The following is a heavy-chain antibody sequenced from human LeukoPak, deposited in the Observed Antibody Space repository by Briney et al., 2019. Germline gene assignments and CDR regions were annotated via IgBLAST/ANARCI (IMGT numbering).Heavy chain of an antibody. CDR3: ARDMNAVAPQVDV. V-gene: IGHV1-58*01. J-gene: IGHJ6*02. CDR2: IVVGSGNT. D-gene: IGHD6-19*01. CDR1: GFTFTSSA. Sequence: SVKVSCKASGFTFTSSAVQWVRQARGQRLEWIGWIVVGSGNTNYAQKFQERVTITRDMSTSTAYMELSSLRSEDTAVYYCARDMNAVAPQVDVWGQGTTVTVSS.